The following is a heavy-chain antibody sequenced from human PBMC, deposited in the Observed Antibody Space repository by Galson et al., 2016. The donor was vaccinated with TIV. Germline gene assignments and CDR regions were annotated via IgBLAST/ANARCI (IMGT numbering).Heavy chain of an antibody. CDR3: ARARYSNGWFTDF. V-gene: IGHV3-30*03. CDR1: GFTFSSYG. D-gene: IGHD6-19*01. CDR2: VSYDGGNE. Sequence: SLRLSCAASGFTFSSYGMHWVRQAPGKGLEWVAVVSYDGGNEYYADSVKGRFTISRDNSKNTLYLQINSLRAVDTAVYYCARARYSNGWFTDFWGQGTLVTVSS. J-gene: IGHJ4*02.